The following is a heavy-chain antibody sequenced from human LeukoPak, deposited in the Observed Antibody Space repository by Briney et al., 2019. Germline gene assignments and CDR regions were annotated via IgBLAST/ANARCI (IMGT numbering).Heavy chain of an antibody. CDR2: IYYSGST. D-gene: IGHD5-24*01. V-gene: IGHV4-39*07. J-gene: IGHJ5*02. CDR1: GGSISSSSYY. Sequence: PSETLSLTCTVSGGSISSSSYYWGWIRQPPGKGLEWIGSIYYSGSTYYNPSLKSRVTISVDTSKNQFSLKLSSVTAADTAVYYCARGRNYRFDPWGQGTLVTVSS. CDR3: ARGRNYRFDP.